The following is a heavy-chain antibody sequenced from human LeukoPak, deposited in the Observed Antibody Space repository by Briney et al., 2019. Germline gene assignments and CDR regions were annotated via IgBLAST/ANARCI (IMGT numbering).Heavy chain of an antibody. J-gene: IGHJ4*02. CDR3: ARGANTHFDY. Sequence: GGSLRLSCVVSGFTFSSYGMHWVRQATGKGLEWVSAIGTAGDTYYPGSVRGRFTMSRENAKNSLYLQMNSLTAGDTAVYYCARGANTHFDYWGQGILVTVSS. V-gene: IGHV3-13*04. D-gene: IGHD1-26*01. CDR2: IGTAGDT. CDR1: GFTFSSYG.